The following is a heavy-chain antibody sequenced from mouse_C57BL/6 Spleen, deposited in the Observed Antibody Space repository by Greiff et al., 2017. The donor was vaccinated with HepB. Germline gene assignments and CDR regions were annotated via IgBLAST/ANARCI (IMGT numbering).Heavy chain of an antibody. Sequence: QVQLQQSGPELVKPGASVKISCKASGYAFSSSWMNWVKQRPGKGLEWIGRIYPGDGDTNYNGKFKGKATLTADKSSSTAYMQLSSLTSEDSAVYFCARAGAYYGNYFDYWGQGTTLTVSS. CDR1: GYAFSSSW. J-gene: IGHJ2*01. V-gene: IGHV1-82*01. D-gene: IGHD2-10*01. CDR2: IYPGDGDT. CDR3: ARAGAYYGNYFDY.